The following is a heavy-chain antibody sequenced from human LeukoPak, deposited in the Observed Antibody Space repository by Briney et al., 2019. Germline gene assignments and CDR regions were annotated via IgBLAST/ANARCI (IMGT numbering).Heavy chain of an antibody. J-gene: IGHJ5*01. D-gene: IGHD3-10*01. CDR1: GGSISSYY. V-gene: IGHV4-59*01. CDR3: ARDRRITMVRGPPAWFDS. CDR2: IYYSGST. Sequence: SETLSLTCTVSGGSISSYYWSWIRQPPGKGLEWIGYIYYSGSTNYNPSLKSRVTISVDTSKNQFSLKLSSVTAADTAVYYCARDRRITMVRGPPAWFDSWGQGTLVTVSS.